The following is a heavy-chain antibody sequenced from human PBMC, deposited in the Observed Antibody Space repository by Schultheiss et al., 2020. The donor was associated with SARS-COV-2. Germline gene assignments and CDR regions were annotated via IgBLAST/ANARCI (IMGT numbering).Heavy chain of an antibody. CDR1: GFTFSSYS. Sequence: GGSLRLSCAASGFTFSSYSMNWVRQAPGKGLEWVGRIRSKANSYATAYAASVKGRFTISRDNSKNTLYLQMNSLRAEDTAVYYCAKGAVPRGSYYYYMDVWGKGTTVTVSS. CDR2: IRSKANSYAT. D-gene: IGHD4-17*01. CDR3: AKGAVPRGSYYYYMDV. J-gene: IGHJ6*03. V-gene: IGHV3-73*01.